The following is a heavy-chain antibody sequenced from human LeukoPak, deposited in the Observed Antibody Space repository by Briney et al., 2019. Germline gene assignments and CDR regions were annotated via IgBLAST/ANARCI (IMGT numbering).Heavy chain of an antibody. CDR2: IYYSGST. CDR3: ARHGGGYCSGGSCYPGDYFDY. D-gene: IGHD2-15*01. V-gene: IGHV4-59*08. Sequence: SETLSLTCTVSGGSISSYYWSWIRQPPGKGLEWIGYIYYSGSTNYNPSLKSRVTISVDTSKNQFSLKLSSVTAADTAVYYCARHGGGYCSGGSCYPGDYFDYWGQGTLATVSS. CDR1: GGSISSYY. J-gene: IGHJ4*02.